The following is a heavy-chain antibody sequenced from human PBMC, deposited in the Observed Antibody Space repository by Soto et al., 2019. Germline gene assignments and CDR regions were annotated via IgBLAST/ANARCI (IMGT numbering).Heavy chain of an antibody. CDR3: AIKPLENNYDFWSGTPNYYYYGMDV. J-gene: IGHJ6*02. CDR2: IIPIVGTA. Sequence: QVQLVQSGAEVKKPGSSVKVSCKASGGTFSSYAISWGRQAPGQGLEWMGGIIPIVGTANYAQTFQGRVTITADESTSTAYMELSSLRSEDTAVYYCAIKPLENNYDFWSGTPNYYYYGMDVWGQGTTVTVSS. V-gene: IGHV1-69*01. D-gene: IGHD3-3*01. CDR1: GGTFSSYA.